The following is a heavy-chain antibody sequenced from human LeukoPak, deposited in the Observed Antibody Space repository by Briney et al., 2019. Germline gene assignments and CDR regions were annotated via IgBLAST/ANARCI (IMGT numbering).Heavy chain of an antibody. J-gene: IGHJ4*02. CDR1: GFTFSDYY. Sequence: GVSLRLSCAASGFTFSDYYMSWIRQAPGKGREWVSYISGSSSFTKYADSVKGRFTISRDNAKNSLYLQMSSLRAEDTAVYYCARWFGSGSYYGYWGQGTLVTVSS. CDR3: ARWFGSGSYYGY. V-gene: IGHV3-11*03. D-gene: IGHD3-10*01. CDR2: ISGSSSFT.